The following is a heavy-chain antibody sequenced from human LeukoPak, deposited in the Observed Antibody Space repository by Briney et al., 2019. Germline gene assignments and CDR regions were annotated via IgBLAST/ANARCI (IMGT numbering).Heavy chain of an antibody. V-gene: IGHV3-23*01. Sequence: GGSLRLSCAASGFTFSSYAMSWVPQAPGKGLEWVSAISGSGGSTYYADSVKGRFTISRDNSKNTLYLQMNSLRAEDTAGYYCAKGEWLASPFDYWGQGTLVTVSS. CDR1: GFTFSSYA. CDR3: AKGEWLASPFDY. D-gene: IGHD6-19*01. J-gene: IGHJ4*02. CDR2: ISGSGGST.